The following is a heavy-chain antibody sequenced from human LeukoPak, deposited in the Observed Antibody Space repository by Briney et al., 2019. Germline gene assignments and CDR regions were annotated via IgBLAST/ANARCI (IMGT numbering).Heavy chain of an antibody. CDR1: GYTFTSYY. V-gene: IGHV1-46*01. D-gene: IGHD2-15*01. CDR3: ATARGGYCSGGSCYGDYYFDY. CDR2: INPSGGST. Sequence: ASVKVSCKASGYTFTSYYMHWVRQAPGQGLEWMGIINPSGGSTSYAQKFQGRVTMTRDTSTSTVYIELSSLRSEDTAVYYCATARGGYCSGGSCYGDYYFDYWGQGTLVTVSS. J-gene: IGHJ4*02.